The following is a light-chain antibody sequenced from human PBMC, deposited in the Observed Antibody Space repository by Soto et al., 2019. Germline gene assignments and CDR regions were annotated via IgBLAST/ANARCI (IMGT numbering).Light chain of an antibody. CDR3: AAWDDSLNGHI. CDR2: SSN. Sequence: QSVLTQPHSASGTPGQRVTISCSGSSSNIGSNSVHWFQQVPGTAPKPLIYSSNQRPSGVAERFSGSKSGTSASLAISGLQSEDEADYYCAAWDDSLNGHIFGTGTKLTVL. CDR1: SSNIGSNS. J-gene: IGLJ1*01. V-gene: IGLV1-44*01.